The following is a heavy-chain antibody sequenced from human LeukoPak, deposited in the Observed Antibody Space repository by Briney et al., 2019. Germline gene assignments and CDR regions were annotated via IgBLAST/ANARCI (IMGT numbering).Heavy chain of an antibody. Sequence: GGSLRLSCAASGFTFSSYWMSWVRQAPGKGLEWVANIKQDGSEKYYVDSVKGRFTISRDNAKNSLYLQMNSLRAVDTAVYYCARDIPQTGYSSSWYFDYWGQGTLVTVSS. D-gene: IGHD6-13*01. V-gene: IGHV3-7*03. CDR3: ARDIPQTGYSSSWYFDY. CDR2: IKQDGSEK. J-gene: IGHJ4*02. CDR1: GFTFSSYW.